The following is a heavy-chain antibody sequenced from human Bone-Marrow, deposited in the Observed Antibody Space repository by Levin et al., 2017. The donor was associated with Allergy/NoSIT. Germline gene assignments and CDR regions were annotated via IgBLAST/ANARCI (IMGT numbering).Heavy chain of an antibody. J-gene: IGHJ4*02. Sequence: GGSLRLSCAASGFTFSSYGMHWVRQAPGKGLEWVAVISYDGSNKYYADSVKGRFTISRDNSKNTLYLQMNSLRAEDTAVYYCAKGSFDWLLPNHYYFDYWGQGTLVTVSS. CDR3: AKGSFDWLLPNHYYFDY. CDR2: ISYDGSNK. D-gene: IGHD3-9*01. CDR1: GFTFSSYG. V-gene: IGHV3-30*18.